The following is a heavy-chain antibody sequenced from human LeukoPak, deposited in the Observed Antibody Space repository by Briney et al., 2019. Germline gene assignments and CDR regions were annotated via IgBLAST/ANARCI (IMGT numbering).Heavy chain of an antibody. CDR3: ARVFLKSGYVDY. D-gene: IGHD3-3*01. CDR2: ISYDGSNK. CDR1: GFTFSSYG. V-gene: IGHV3-30*03. Sequence: GRSLRLSCATSGFTFSSYGMHWVRQVPGKGLEWVAVISYDGSNKYYADSVKGRFTISRDNSKDTLYLQMNSLRAEDTAVYYCARVFLKSGYVDYWGQGTLVTVSS. J-gene: IGHJ4*02.